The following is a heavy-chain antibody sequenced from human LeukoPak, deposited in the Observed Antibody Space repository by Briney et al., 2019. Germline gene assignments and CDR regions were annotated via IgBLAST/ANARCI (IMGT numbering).Heavy chain of an antibody. D-gene: IGHD3-10*01. V-gene: IGHV2-70*04. J-gene: IGHJ6*03. Sequence: SGPALVKPTQTLTLTCTFSGFSLSTSGMRVSWIRQPPGKALEWLARIDWDDDKFYSTSLKTRLTISKDTSKNQVVLTMTNMDPVDTATYYCARTYFARAGLWFGDYCYYYMDVWGKGTTVTVSS. CDR2: IDWDDDK. CDR3: ARTYFARAGLWFGDYCYYYMDV. CDR1: GFSLSTSGMR.